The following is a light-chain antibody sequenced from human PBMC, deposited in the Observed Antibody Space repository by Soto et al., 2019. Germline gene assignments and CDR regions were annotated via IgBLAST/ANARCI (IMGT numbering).Light chain of an antibody. J-gene: IGLJ3*02. V-gene: IGLV1-40*01. Sequence: QSVLTQPPSVSGAPVQRVTISCTGSSSNIGAGYDVHWYQQLPGTAPKLLIYGNSNRPSGVPDRFSGSKSGTSASLAITGLQAEDEADYYCLLYYGGAQLWVFGGGTKLTVL. CDR1: SSNIGAGYD. CDR3: LLYYGGAQLWV. CDR2: GNS.